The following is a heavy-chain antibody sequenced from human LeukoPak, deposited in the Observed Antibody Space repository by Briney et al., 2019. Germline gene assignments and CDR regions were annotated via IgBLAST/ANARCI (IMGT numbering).Heavy chain of an antibody. Sequence: ASVKVSCKASGFPFSSYYVHWVRQAPGQGLEWLGIINPSGGSTFYAENFQGSVTMTRDMSTSTVYMELSSLRSEDTAIYYCARSGIAAAGTVGYWGQGTLVTVSS. V-gene: IGHV1-46*01. CDR3: ARSGIAAAGTVGY. CDR1: GFPFSSYY. D-gene: IGHD6-13*01. J-gene: IGHJ4*02. CDR2: INPSGGST.